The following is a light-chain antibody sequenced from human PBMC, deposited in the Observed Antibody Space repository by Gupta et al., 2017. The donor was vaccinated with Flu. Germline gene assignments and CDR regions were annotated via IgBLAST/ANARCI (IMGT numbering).Light chain of an antibody. V-gene: IGKV3-20*01. CDR3: QQEGNSPST. CDR1: QSVWRNY. Sequence: IVLTQSPGILSLSPGERATLSCRASQSVWRNYLAWYQLKGGQAPRLLIYGASDRAVGIPDRFSGSGSGTDFTLSITRLEPEDFAMYYCQQEGNSPSTFGQGTKVEI. J-gene: IGKJ2*01. CDR2: GAS.